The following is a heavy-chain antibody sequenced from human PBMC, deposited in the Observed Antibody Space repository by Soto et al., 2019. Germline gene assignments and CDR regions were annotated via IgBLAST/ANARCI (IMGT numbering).Heavy chain of an antibody. D-gene: IGHD2-2*01. V-gene: IGHV3-48*01. J-gene: IGHJ1*01. Sequence: GGSLRLSCAASGFTFSSYSMNWVRQTPGKGLEWVSYISNSSSIIYYADSVKGRFTISRDNAKNSLYLQMNSLRAEDTAIYYCARGVPAAMSYFQYWGQGTLVTVSS. CDR1: GFTFSSYS. CDR3: ARGVPAAMSYFQY. CDR2: ISNSSSII.